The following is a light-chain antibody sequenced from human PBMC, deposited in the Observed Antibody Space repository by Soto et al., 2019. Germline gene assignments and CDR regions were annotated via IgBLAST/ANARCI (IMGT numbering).Light chain of an antibody. V-gene: IGKV1-13*02. CDR1: QAISST. Sequence: AIQLTQSPSSLSASVGDRVTITCRASQAISSTLAWYHQKPGKAPKLLIYDASSLQSGVPSRFSGSGSGTEFTLTVSSLQPEDFGTYYCQQFNSYPLTFGGGTKVEI. CDR2: DAS. CDR3: QQFNSYPLT. J-gene: IGKJ4*01.